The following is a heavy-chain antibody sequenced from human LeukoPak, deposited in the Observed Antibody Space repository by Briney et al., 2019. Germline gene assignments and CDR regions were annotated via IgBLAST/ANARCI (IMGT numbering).Heavy chain of an antibody. D-gene: IGHD3-9*01. V-gene: IGHV1-18*01. CDR2: ISAYNGNT. Sequence: ASVKVSCKASGYTFTNYGVSWVRQAPAQGLEWMGWISAYNGNTNYAQKFQGRVTMTTDTSTSTAYMALRSLRSDDTAVYYCARRNSDILTGYPVGIDYWGQGTLVTVSS. CDR1: GYTFTNYG. J-gene: IGHJ4*02. CDR3: ARRNSDILTGYPVGIDY.